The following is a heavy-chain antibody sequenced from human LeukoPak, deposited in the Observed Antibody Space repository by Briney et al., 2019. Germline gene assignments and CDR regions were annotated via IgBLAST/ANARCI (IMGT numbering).Heavy chain of an antibody. CDR3: ARVLFYSSGNKSNRVDY. CDR1: GGTFSSYA. CDR2: IIPIFGTA. V-gene: IGHV1-69*13. Sequence: SVKVSCKASGGTFSSYAISWVRQAPGQGLEWMGGIIPIFGTANYAQKFQGRVTITADESTSTAYMELSSLRSEDTAVYYCARVLFYSSGNKSNRVDYWGQGTLVTVSS. D-gene: IGHD6-19*01. J-gene: IGHJ4*02.